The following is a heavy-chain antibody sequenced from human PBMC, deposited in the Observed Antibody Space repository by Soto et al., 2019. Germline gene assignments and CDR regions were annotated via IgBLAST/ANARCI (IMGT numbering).Heavy chain of an antibody. CDR3: AKDLRQQLVFFGHDY. V-gene: IGHV3-30*18. CDR1: GFTFSSYG. Sequence: QVQLVESGGGVVQPGRSLRLSCAASGFTFSSYGVHWVRQAPGKGLEWVAVISYDGSNKYYADSVKGRFTISRDNSKNTLYLQMNSLRAEDTAVYYCAKDLRQQLVFFGHDYWGQGTLVTVSS. CDR2: ISYDGSNK. D-gene: IGHD6-13*01. J-gene: IGHJ4*02.